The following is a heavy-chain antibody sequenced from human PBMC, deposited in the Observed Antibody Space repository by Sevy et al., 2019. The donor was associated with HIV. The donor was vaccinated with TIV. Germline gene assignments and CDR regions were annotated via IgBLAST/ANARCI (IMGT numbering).Heavy chain of an antibody. J-gene: IGHJ4*02. Sequence: GGSLRLSCVASGFSFRDYALHWVRQGPGKGLEWVAVVSFDGGNKYYPDSVKGRFIVSRDNSKNTLFLQMDSLRGEDTAVYYCARGPYSSGLRFDYWGQGTLVTVSS. CDR2: VSFDGGNK. V-gene: IGHV3-30*04. CDR3: ARGPYSSGLRFDY. D-gene: IGHD6-19*01. CDR1: GFSFRDYA.